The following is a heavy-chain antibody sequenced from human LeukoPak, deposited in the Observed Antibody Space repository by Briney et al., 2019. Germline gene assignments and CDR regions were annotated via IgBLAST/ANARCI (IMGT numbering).Heavy chain of an antibody. J-gene: IGHJ4*02. D-gene: IGHD6-19*01. Sequence: SETLSLTCTVSGGSISSSSYSWGWIRQPPGKGLEWIGTIYYTGSTYYNPSLKSRVTISVETSKNQYSLNLSSVTAADTAVYCCARHLLVSSGWRHYFDNWGQGTLVTVSS. CDR2: IYYTGST. V-gene: IGHV4-39*01. CDR3: ARHLLVSSGWRHYFDN. CDR1: GGSISSSSYS.